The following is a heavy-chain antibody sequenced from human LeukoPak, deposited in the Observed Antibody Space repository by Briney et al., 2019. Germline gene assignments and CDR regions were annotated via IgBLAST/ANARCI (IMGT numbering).Heavy chain of an antibody. CDR3: ASARGYSYGLEDY. Sequence: PSETLSLTCTVSGGSISSYYWSWIRQPPGKGLEWIGYIYYSGSTNYNPSLKSRVSISVDTSKNQFSLKLSSVTAADTAVYYCASARGYSYGLEDYWGQGTLVTVSS. J-gene: IGHJ4*02. V-gene: IGHV4-59*08. D-gene: IGHD5-18*01. CDR1: GGSISSYY. CDR2: IYYSGST.